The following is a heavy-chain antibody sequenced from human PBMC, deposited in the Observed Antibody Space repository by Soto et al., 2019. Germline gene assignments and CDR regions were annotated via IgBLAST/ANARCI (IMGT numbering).Heavy chain of an antibody. V-gene: IGHV1-46*01. J-gene: IGHJ6*02. Sequence: QVQLVQSGAEVKKPGASVKVSCKASGYTFTSYYMHWVRQAPGQGLEWMGIINPSGGSTSYAQKFQGRVTMTRDTSTSTVYMELSSLRSEDTAVYCCASERYCSSTSCYGVPYYYYGMDVWGQGTTVTVSS. CDR2: INPSGGST. CDR1: GYTFTSYY. CDR3: ASERYCSSTSCYGVPYYYYGMDV. D-gene: IGHD2-2*01.